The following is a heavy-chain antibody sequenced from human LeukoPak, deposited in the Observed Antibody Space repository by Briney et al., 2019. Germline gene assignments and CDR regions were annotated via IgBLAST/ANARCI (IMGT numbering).Heavy chain of an antibody. CDR3: GPSLGALSQSSLFDY. D-gene: IGHD3-16*02. Sequence: GGSLGLSCAASGFTFINYAMTWVRQAPGKGLEWGSAISGSGSNTYYADSVKGRFTISRDNSKNTLYLQMNSLRVEDTAIYYCGPSLGALSQSSLFDYWGQGTLVTVSS. CDR2: ISGSGSNT. V-gene: IGHV3-23*01. CDR1: GFTFINYA. J-gene: IGHJ4*02.